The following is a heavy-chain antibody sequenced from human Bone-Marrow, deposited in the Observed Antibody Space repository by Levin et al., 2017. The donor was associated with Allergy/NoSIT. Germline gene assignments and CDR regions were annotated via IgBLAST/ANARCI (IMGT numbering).Heavy chain of an antibody. Sequence: LSLPCAASGFPFRSSDMHWVRQATGRGLEWVSAIGTAADSYYSGSVKGRFTVSRDNAKNSFYLQMNSLRAGDTAVYYCARVALPRYCTSTSCSDSGYYFDYWGQGTLVTVSS. D-gene: IGHD2-2*01. V-gene: IGHV3-13*04. CDR1: GFPFRSSD. J-gene: IGHJ4*02. CDR3: ARVALPRYCTSTSCSDSGYYFDY. CDR2: IGTAADS.